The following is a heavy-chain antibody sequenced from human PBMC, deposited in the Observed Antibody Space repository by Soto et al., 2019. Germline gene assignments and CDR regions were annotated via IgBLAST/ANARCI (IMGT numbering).Heavy chain of an antibody. CDR3: ASSSLYGMDV. CDR2: XYXSXXT. Sequence: PSETLSLTCAVYGGSFSVYYWNWIRQPPGXGLXXXGNXYXSXXTXXXPSLKSRLIISIDTSKNQFSLKVGSVNAADTAVYYCASSSLYGMDVWGQGTTVTV. V-gene: IGHV4-34*01. J-gene: IGHJ6*02. CDR1: GGSFSVYY.